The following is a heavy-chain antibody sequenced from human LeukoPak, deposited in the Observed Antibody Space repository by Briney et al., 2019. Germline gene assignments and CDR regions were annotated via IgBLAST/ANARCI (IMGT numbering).Heavy chain of an antibody. Sequence: GGSLRLSXAASGFTFRSYEMNWVRQAPGKGLEWVSYISSSGSTIYYADSVKGRFTISRDNAKNSLYLQMNSLRAEDTAVYYCARIGGYSYGSFDYWGQGTLVTVSS. J-gene: IGHJ4*02. V-gene: IGHV3-48*03. CDR2: ISSSGSTI. CDR3: ARIGGYSYGSFDY. CDR1: GFTFRSYE. D-gene: IGHD5-18*01.